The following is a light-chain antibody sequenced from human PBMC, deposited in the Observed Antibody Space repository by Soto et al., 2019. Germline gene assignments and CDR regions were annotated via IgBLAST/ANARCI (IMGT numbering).Light chain of an antibody. V-gene: IGLV1-51*01. CDR3: GAWDTTLSVVL. CDR1: STNIGKNY. CDR2: DNY. J-gene: IGLJ2*01. Sequence: QSVLTQPPSVSAAPGQTVTISCSGNSTNIGKNYVSWYQQLPGTAPKLLIYDNYKRPSGTPDRFSGSKSGTSATLDITGLQTGDEANYYCGAWDTTLSVVLFGGGTKLTVL.